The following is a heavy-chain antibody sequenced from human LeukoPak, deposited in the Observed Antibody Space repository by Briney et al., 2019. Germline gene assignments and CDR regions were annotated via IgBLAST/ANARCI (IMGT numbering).Heavy chain of an antibody. V-gene: IGHV3-49*04. D-gene: IGHD6-13*01. CDR3: TRVRMAAYSSSSLAY. CDR2: IRSKTYDVTT. J-gene: IGHJ4*02. CDR1: GFNFGDYA. Sequence: PGRSLRLSCTGSGFNFGDYALTWVRQAPGKGLEWVGFIRSKTYDVTTEYAASVKGRFTFARDDTKSIAYLQMNNVQPEDTAVYYCTRVRMAAYSSSSLAYWGQGTLVTVSS.